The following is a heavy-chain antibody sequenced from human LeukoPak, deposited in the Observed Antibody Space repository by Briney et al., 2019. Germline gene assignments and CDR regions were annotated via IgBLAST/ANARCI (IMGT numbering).Heavy chain of an antibody. Sequence: SETLSLTCTVSGGSISSSDHYWVWIRQPPGKGLEWVGSTTYSGSTYYNPSLKSRVTISVATSKNQFSLKLSSVTAADTAVYYCARGWGIAVAGTPYYFDYWGQGTLVTVSS. D-gene: IGHD6-19*01. CDR3: ARGWGIAVAGTPYYFDY. CDR2: TTYSGST. V-gene: IGHV4-39*01. CDR1: GGSISSSDHY. J-gene: IGHJ4*02.